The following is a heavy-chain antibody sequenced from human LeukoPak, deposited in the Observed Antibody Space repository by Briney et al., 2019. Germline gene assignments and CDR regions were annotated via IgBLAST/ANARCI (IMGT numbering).Heavy chain of an antibody. Sequence: SETLSLTRTVSGGSISSYYWSWIRQPPGKGLEWIGYIYYSGSTNYNPSLKSRVTISVDTSKNQFSLKLSSVTAADTAVYYCARHVNRSWYFDYWGQGTLVTVSS. CDR2: IYYSGST. J-gene: IGHJ4*02. V-gene: IGHV4-59*08. D-gene: IGHD6-13*01. CDR1: GGSISSYY. CDR3: ARHVNRSWYFDY.